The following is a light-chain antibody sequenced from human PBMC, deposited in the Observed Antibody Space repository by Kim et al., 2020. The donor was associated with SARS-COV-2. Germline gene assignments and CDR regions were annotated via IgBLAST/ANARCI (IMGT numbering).Light chain of an antibody. V-gene: IGLV3-1*01. CDR1: KLGDKY. CDR3: QAWDSSTVV. Sequence: SYELTQPPSVSVSPGQTASITCSGDKLGDKYACWYXQKPGQSPVLVIYQDSKRPSGIPERFSGSNSGNTATLTISGTQAMDEADYYCQAWDSSTVVFGGGTQLTVL. J-gene: IGLJ2*01. CDR2: QDS.